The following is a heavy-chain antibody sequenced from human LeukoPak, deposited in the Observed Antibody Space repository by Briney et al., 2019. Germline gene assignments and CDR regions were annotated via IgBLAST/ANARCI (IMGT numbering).Heavy chain of an antibody. CDR2: ISAYNGNT. Sequence: ASVKVSCKASGYTFTSYGISWVRQAPGQGLEWMGWISAYNGNTNYAQKLQGRVTMTTDTSTSTAYMELRSLRSDDTAVYYRARASSSSSGTIFDYWGQGTLVTVSS. CDR3: ARASSSSSGTIFDY. CDR1: GYTFTSYG. J-gene: IGHJ4*02. V-gene: IGHV1-18*01. D-gene: IGHD6-6*01.